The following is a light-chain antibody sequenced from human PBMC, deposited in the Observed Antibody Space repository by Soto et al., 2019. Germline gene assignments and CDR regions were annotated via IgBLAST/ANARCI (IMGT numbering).Light chain of an antibody. Sequence: EMGLTPSEGTLSPAPGEQATLACRASQSVSNTYLAGYQQKTGQAPRLLIYGAATRATGIPDRFSGSGGGTDVSLTISRLEPQDVAVYYCQQYGSPPPITFGQGTRLEIK. CDR3: QQYGSPPPIT. CDR2: GAA. V-gene: IGKV3-20*01. CDR1: QSVSNTY. J-gene: IGKJ5*01.